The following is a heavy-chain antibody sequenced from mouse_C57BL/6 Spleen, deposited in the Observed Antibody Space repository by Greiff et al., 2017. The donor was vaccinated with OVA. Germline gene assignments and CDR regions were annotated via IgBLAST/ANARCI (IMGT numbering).Heavy chain of an antibody. V-gene: IGHV1-50*01. CDR1: GYTFTSYW. CDR3: ARSQLTRGYFDY. J-gene: IGHJ2*01. CDR2: LDTSASST. Sequence: QVQLQQPGAELVKPGASVKLSCKASGYTFTSYWMQWVKQRPGQGLEWIGELDTSASSTNYNQKFKGKATLTVDTSSSTAYMQLSSLSSEDSAVYYCARSQLTRGYFDYWGQGTTLTVSS. D-gene: IGHD1-3*01.